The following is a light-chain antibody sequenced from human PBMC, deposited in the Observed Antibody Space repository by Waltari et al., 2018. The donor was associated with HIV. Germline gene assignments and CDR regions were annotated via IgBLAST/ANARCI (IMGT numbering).Light chain of an antibody. V-gene: IGLV1-40*01. Sequence: QSVLTQPPSVSGAPGQRVTISCTGTSSNIGAGYDVHWYQHLPGTAPKLLIYGTNKRPAGVPDRCAGSKSGTSASLAITGLQAEDEADYYCQSFDRSLTAVFGGGTKLSVL. CDR2: GTN. J-gene: IGLJ3*02. CDR1: SSNIGAGYD. CDR3: QSFDRSLTAV.